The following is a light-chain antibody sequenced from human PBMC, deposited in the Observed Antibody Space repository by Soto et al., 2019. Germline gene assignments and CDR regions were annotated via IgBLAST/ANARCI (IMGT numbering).Light chain of an antibody. V-gene: IGKV3-20*01. CDR3: QQYGSSPRT. CDR2: GAS. CDR1: QSVSSSF. J-gene: IGKJ1*01. Sequence: EIVLTQSPGTLSLSPGERAILSCRASQSVSSSFLAWYRQKPRQAPSLLIYGASSRATGIPDRFSGSGSGTDFTLTISRLEPEDFAVYYCQQYGSSPRTFGQGTKVEMK.